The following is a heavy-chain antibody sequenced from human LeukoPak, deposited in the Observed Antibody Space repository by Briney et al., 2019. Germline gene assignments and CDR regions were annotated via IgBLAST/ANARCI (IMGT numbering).Heavy chain of an antibody. Sequence: GESLKISCKGSGYSFNTYWIGWVRQMPGKGLEWMGIIYPGDSDTKYSPSFQGQVTISADKSISTAYLQWSGLKASDTAMYYCARLRNDGAYYYMDVWGKGTTVTVSS. V-gene: IGHV5-51*01. CDR3: ARLRNDGAYYYMDV. CDR2: IYPGDSDT. J-gene: IGHJ6*03. CDR1: GYSFNTYW. D-gene: IGHD1-14*01.